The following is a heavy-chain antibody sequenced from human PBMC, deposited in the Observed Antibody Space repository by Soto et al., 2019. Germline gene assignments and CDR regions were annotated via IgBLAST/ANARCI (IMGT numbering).Heavy chain of an antibody. CDR1: GYTFTSYG. J-gene: IGHJ4*02. CDR2: ISAYNGNT. CDR3: ARADMSIDITMIVVAPIDY. V-gene: IGHV1-18*01. Sequence: ASVKVSCKASGYTFTSYGISGVRQAPGQGLEWMGWISAYNGNTNYAQKLQGRVTMTTDTSTSTAYMELRSLRSDDTAVYYCARADMSIDITMIVVAPIDYWGQGTLVTVSS. D-gene: IGHD3-22*01.